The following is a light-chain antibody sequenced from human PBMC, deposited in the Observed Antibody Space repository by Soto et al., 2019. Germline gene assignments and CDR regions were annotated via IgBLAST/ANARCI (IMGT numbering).Light chain of an antibody. CDR3: QQSYSTTWT. Sequence: DIKMTQSPSTLSASEGDRVTISCRASQSVSIWLAWYQQKPGRALKRLIYKSSILESGVPSRFSGSGSGTEFTLTISSLQPDDFANYSCQQSYSTTWTFGQGTKVDIK. J-gene: IGKJ1*01. V-gene: IGKV1-5*03. CDR1: QSVSIW. CDR2: KSS.